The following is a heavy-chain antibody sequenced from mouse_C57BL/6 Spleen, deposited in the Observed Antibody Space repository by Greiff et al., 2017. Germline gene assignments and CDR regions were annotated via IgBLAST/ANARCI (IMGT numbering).Heavy chain of an antibody. CDR1: GFTFSSYT. D-gene: IGHD2-1*01. J-gene: IGHJ1*03. Sequence: EVQLVESGGGLVKPGGSLKLSCAASGFTFSSYTMSWVRQTPEKRLEWVATISGGGGNTYYPDSVKGRFTISRDNAKNTLYLQMSSLRSEDTAFYYCARRGGNYLYWYFEVWGTGTTVTVSS. CDR2: ISGGGGNT. CDR3: ARRGGNYLYWYFEV. V-gene: IGHV5-9*01.